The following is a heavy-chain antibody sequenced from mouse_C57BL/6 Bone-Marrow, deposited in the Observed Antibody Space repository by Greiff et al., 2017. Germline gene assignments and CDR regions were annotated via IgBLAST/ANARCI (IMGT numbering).Heavy chain of an antibody. Sequence: QVQLQQSGPELVKPGASVKISCKASGYTFTDYYINWVKQRPGQGLEWIGWIFPGSGSTYYNEKFKGKATLTVDKSSSTAYMLLSSLTSEDSAVYFCARSAGYYGRERAFAYWGQGTLVTVSA. D-gene: IGHD1-1*01. CDR1: GYTFTDYY. V-gene: IGHV1-75*01. CDR2: IFPGSGST. CDR3: ARSAGYYGRERAFAY. J-gene: IGHJ3*01.